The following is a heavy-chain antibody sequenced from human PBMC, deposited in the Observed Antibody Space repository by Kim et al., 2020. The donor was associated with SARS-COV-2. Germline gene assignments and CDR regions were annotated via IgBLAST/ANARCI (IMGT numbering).Heavy chain of an antibody. J-gene: IGHJ6*02. Sequence: GGSLRLSCAASGFTFSSYDMHWVRQATGKGLEWVSAIGTAGDTYYPGSVKGRFTISRENAKNSLYLQMNSLRAGDTAVYYCARGGIRGPYYYGMDVWGQGTTVTVSS. CDR2: IGTAGDT. CDR3: ARGGIRGPYYYGMDV. CDR1: GFTFSSYD. D-gene: IGHD3-16*01. V-gene: IGHV3-13*04.